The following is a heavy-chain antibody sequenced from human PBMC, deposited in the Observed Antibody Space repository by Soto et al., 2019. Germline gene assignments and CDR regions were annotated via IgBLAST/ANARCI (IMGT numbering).Heavy chain of an antibody. V-gene: IGHV4-4*07. Sequence: PSETLSLTCAVSGASVRSYHWSWIRQAAGKGLEWIGRVQMSGTTNYNPSLKTRVTMSLDTSKNEVSPRMTSVTAADTAVYFCAKDRSTMRWFDPWGQGILVTVSS. CDR2: VQMSGTT. D-gene: IGHD1-1*01. J-gene: IGHJ5*02. CDR3: AKDRSTMRWFDP. CDR1: GASVRSYH.